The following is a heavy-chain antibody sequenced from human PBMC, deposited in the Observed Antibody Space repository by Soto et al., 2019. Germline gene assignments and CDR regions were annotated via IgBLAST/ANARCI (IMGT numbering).Heavy chain of an antibody. D-gene: IGHD2-15*01. J-gene: IGHJ3*02. CDR1: GFTVSSNY. V-gene: IGHV3-53*01. CDR3: ARETNRVEAFDI. Sequence: GGSLRLSCAASGFTVSSNYMSWVRQAPGKGLEWVSVIYSGGSTYYADSVKGRFTISRDNSKNTLYLQMNSLRAEDTAVYYCARETNRVEAFDIWGQGTMVTVSS. CDR2: IYSGGST.